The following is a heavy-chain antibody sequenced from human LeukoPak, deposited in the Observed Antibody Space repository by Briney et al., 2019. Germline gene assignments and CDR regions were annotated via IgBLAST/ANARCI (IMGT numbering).Heavy chain of an antibody. CDR1: GGTFSSYA. V-gene: IGHV1-69*05. J-gene: IGHJ5*02. CDR3: AREEGFGGDCSSTSCYTPNWFDP. CDR2: IIPIIGTA. Sequence: SVKVSCKASGGTFSSYAIIWVRQAPGQGLEWMGGIIPIIGTANYAQKFQGRVTITTDESTSTAYMELSSLRSEDTAVYYCAREEGFGGDCSSTSCYTPNWFDPWGQGTLVTVSS. D-gene: IGHD2-2*02.